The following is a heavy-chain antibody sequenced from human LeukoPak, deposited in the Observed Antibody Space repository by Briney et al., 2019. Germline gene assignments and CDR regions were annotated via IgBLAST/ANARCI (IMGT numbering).Heavy chain of an antibody. D-gene: IGHD3-22*01. V-gene: IGHV4-4*09. J-gene: IGHJ6*03. CDR1: GGSISSYY. Sequence: SETLSLTCTVSGGSISSYYWSWIRQPPGKGLEWIGYIFTSGSTNYNPSLKSRVTISVDTSKNQFSLKLSSVTAADTAVYYCARFGFGYYDSSGYQRNYYYYMDVWGKGTTVTVSS. CDR2: IFTSGST. CDR3: ARFGFGYYDSSGYQRNYYYYMDV.